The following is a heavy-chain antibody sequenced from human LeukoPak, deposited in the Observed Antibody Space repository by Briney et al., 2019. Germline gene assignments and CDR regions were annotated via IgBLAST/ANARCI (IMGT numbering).Heavy chain of an antibody. Sequence: GGSLRLSCAASGFTFSSYAMSWVRQAPGKGLEWVSAISGSGGSTYYADSVKGRFTISRDNSKNTLYLQMNSLRAEDTAVYYCAKEDLRIVGATGGWFDPWGQGTLVTVSS. CDR3: AKEDLRIVGATGGWFDP. CDR1: GFTFSSYA. J-gene: IGHJ5*02. D-gene: IGHD1-26*01. V-gene: IGHV3-23*01. CDR2: ISGSGGST.